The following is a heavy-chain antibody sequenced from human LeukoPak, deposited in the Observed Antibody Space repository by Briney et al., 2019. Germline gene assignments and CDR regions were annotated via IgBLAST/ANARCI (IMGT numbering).Heavy chain of an antibody. V-gene: IGHV4-59*01. CDR3: AREGYCSSTSCSDADIDAFDI. D-gene: IGHD2-2*01. CDR1: GGSISSYY. CDR2: IYYSGST. J-gene: IGHJ3*02. Sequence: PSETLSLTCTVSGGSISSYYWSWIRQPPGKGLEWIGYIYYSGSTNYNPSLESRVTISVDTSKNQFSLKLSSVTAADTAVYYCAREGYCSSTSCSDADIDAFDIWGQGTMVTVSS.